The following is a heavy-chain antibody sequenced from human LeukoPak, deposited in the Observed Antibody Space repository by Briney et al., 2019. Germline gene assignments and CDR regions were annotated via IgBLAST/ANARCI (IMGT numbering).Heavy chain of an antibody. CDR3: ARGSRQYSEFDF. J-gene: IGHJ4*02. V-gene: IGHV1-8*03. CDR2: MNPNSGNT. CDR1: GYTFTSYD. D-gene: IGHD1-26*01. Sequence: ASVNVSCKASGYTFTSYDINWVPQATGQGLEWMGWMNPNSGNTVYGQKFEGRVTITRNTYINTAYMELSRTTSEATAVYYGARGSRQYSEFDFWGQGTLVTVSS.